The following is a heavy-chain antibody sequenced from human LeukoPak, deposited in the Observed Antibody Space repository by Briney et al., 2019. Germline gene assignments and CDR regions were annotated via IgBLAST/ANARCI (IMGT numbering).Heavy chain of an antibody. D-gene: IGHD3-10*01. J-gene: IGHJ5*02. CDR1: GFTFSSYS. V-gene: IGHV3-21*01. Sequence: GGSLRLSCAASGFTFSSYSMNWVRQAPGKGLEWVSSISSSSSYIYYADSVKGRFTISRDNAKNSLYLQMNSLRAEDTAVYYCARDYGSGSYGLDWLDPWGQGTLVTVSS. CDR2: ISSSSSYI. CDR3: ARDYGSGSYGLDWLDP.